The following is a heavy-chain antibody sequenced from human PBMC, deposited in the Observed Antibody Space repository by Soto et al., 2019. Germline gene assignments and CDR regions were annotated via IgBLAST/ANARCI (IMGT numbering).Heavy chain of an antibody. CDR2: MNPNSGNT. J-gene: IGHJ4*02. Sequence: QVQLVQSGAEVKKPGASVKVSCKASAYTFTDYDINWVRQATGQGLEWMGWMNPNSGNTGYAQQFQGRVTMTRNTSISTAYMELSSMRSEDTAVYYCARGRRYYGGARDYWGQGTLVTVSS. D-gene: IGHD3-10*01. V-gene: IGHV1-8*01. CDR3: ARGRRYYGGARDY. CDR1: AYTFTDYD.